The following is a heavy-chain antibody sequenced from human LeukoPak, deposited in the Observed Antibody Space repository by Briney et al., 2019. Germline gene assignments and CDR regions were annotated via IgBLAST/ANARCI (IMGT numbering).Heavy chain of an antibody. CDR1: GYTFTGYY. V-gene: IGHV1-2*02. CDR3: ARATMITFGGVIVMKY. D-gene: IGHD3-16*02. CDR2: INPNSGGT. J-gene: IGHJ4*02. Sequence: ASVKVSCKASGYTFTGYYMHWVRQAPGQGLEWMGWINPNSGGTNYAQKFQGRVTMTRDTSISTAYMELSRLRSDDTAVYYCARATMITFGGVIVMKYWGQGTLVTVSS.